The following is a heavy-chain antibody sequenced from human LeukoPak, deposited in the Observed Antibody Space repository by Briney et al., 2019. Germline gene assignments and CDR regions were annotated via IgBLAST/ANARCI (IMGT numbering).Heavy chain of an antibody. D-gene: IGHD3-10*01. Sequence: GGSLSLTCAASGFTFSSYAMSWVRHAPGQGLEWVSAISSSGSSTYYADSVKGRFTISRANTTNTLYLQMTGLRAEDTAVYYCAKGVRARYYGSGRSYCFDYWGQGTLVTVSS. CDR2: ISSSGSST. CDR3: AKGVRARYYGSGRSYCFDY. J-gene: IGHJ4*02. CDR1: GFTFSSYA. V-gene: IGHV3-23*01.